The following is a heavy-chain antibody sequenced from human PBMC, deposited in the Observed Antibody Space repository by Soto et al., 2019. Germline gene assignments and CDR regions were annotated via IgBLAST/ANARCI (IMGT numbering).Heavy chain of an antibody. V-gene: IGHV3-74*01. D-gene: IGHD6-19*01. Sequence: GGSLRLSCAASGFTFSSYWMHWVRQAPGKGLVWVSRINSDGSSTSYADSVKGRFTISRDNAKNTLYLQMNSLRAEDTAVYYCARDGAVAGPEEESMDVWGQGTTVTVSS. J-gene: IGHJ6*02. CDR3: ARDGAVAGPEEESMDV. CDR1: GFTFSSYW. CDR2: INSDGSST.